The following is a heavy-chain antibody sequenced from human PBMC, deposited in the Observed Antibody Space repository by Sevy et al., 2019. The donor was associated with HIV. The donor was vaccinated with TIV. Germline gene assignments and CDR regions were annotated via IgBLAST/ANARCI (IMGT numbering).Heavy chain of an antibody. CDR2: IKSKTDGAIT. CDR3: TTVSKNRGLSAFLEY. J-gene: IGHJ4*02. CDR1: GFTFSNAW. D-gene: IGHD3-10*01. Sequence: GGSLRLSCAVSGFTFSNAWMSWVRQAPGKGLEGVGRIKSKTDGAITVYAAPVKCRLTISREVSKNTVYLQRNSLKTGGTAMYYCTTVSKNRGLSAFLEYWGQGTLVTVSS. V-gene: IGHV3-15*01.